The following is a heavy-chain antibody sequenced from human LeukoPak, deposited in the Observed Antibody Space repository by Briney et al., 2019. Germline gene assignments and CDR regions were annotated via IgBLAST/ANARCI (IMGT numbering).Heavy chain of an antibody. J-gene: IGHJ3*02. D-gene: IGHD2-2*01. V-gene: IGHV4-59*01. CDR3: ARDSGRPAATFDI. Sequence: PSETLSLTCTVSGGSISSYYWSWIRQPPGKGLEWIGYIYYSGSTNYNPSLKSRVTISVDTSKNQFSLKLSSVTAADTAVYYCARDSGRPAATFDIWGQGTMVTVSS. CDR1: GGSISSYY. CDR2: IYYSGST.